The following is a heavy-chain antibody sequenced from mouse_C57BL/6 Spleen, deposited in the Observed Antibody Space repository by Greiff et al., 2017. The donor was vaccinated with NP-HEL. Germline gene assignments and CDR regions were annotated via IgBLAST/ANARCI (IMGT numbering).Heavy chain of an antibody. V-gene: IGHV1-26*01. CDR1: GYTFTDYY. D-gene: IGHD2-3*01. CDR3: ARLYDGYPYAMDY. CDR2: INPNNGGT. J-gene: IGHJ4*01. Sequence: EVQLQQSGPELVKPGASVKISCKASGYTFTDYYMNWVKQSHGKSLEWIGDINPNNGGTSYNQKFKGKATLTVDKSSSTAYMELRSLTSEDSAVYYCARLYDGYPYAMDYWGQGTSVTVSS.